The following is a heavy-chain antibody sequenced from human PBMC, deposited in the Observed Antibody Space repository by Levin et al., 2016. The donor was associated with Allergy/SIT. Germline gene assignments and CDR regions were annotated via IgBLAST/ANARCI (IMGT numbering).Heavy chain of an antibody. CDR2: IIPIFGTT. CDR3: ATDRMAVAGTDYYYGMDV. Sequence: WVRQAPGQGLEWMGGIIPIFGTTIYAQKFQGRVTMTEDTSTDTAYMELSSLRSEDTAVYYCATDRMAVAGTDYYYGMDVWGQGTTVTVSS. V-gene: IGHV1-69*06. J-gene: IGHJ6*02. D-gene: IGHD6-19*01.